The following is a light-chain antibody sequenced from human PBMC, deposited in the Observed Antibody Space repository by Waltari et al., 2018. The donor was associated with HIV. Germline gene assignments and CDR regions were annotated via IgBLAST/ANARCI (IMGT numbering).Light chain of an antibody. V-gene: IGLV2-23*02. CDR3: CSYVSEIVPCV. Sequence: QTALTQPASVSGSPGQSITISCNGTSSDVGAYKLVSWYQQHPGKAPRLIIYDVSERPAGVSNRFTGSKSGNTASLTISGLQAEDEADYYCCSYVSEIVPCVFGGGTKLTVL. CDR2: DVS. J-gene: IGLJ3*02. CDR1: SSDVGAYKL.